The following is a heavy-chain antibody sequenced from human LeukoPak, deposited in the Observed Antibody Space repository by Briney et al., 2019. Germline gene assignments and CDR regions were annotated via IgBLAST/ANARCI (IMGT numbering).Heavy chain of an antibody. Sequence: SETLSLTCAVYGGSFSGYYWSWIRQPPGKGLEWIGEINHSGSTNYNPSLKSRVTMSVDTSKNQFSLKLSSVTAADTAVYYCARDKVDSSSGTFDYWGQGTLVTVSS. V-gene: IGHV4-34*01. CDR3: ARDKVDSSSGTFDY. CDR2: INHSGST. D-gene: IGHD6-13*01. J-gene: IGHJ4*02. CDR1: GGSFSGYY.